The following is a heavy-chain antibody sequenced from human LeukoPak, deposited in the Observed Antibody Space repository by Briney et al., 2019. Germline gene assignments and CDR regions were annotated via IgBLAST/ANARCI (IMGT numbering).Heavy chain of an antibody. CDR3: ARFTKRRVVAATLVDYYYYMDV. CDR2: IIPIFGKA. CDR1: GGTFSSYA. Sequence: SVKVSCKASGGTFSSYAISWVRQAPGQGLEWMGGIIPIFGKANYAQKFQGRVTITADESTSTAYMELSSPRSEDTAVYYCARFTKRRVVAATLVDYYYYMDVWGKGTTVTISS. J-gene: IGHJ6*03. D-gene: IGHD2-15*01. V-gene: IGHV1-69*01.